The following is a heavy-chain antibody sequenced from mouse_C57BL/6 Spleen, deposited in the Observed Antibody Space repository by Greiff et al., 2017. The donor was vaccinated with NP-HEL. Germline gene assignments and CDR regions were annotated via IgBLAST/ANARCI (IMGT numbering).Heavy chain of an antibody. V-gene: IGHV1-64*01. D-gene: IGHD2-3*01. CDR2: IHPNSGST. CDR1: GYTFTSYW. CDR3: APLYDGYSAWFAY. J-gene: IGHJ3*01. Sequence: QVQLQQPGAELVKPGASVKLSCKASGYTFTSYWMHWVKQRPRQGLEWIGMIHPNSGSTNYNEKFKSKATLTVDKSSSTAYMQLSSLTSEDSAVYYCAPLYDGYSAWFAYWGQGTLVTVSA.